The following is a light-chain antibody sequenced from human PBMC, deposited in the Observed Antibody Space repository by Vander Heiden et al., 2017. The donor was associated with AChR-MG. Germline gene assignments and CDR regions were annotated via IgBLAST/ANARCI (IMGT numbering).Light chain of an antibody. Sequence: DINMTQPPFTLLSSVGDRVTITCRASQSISPWLAWYQQKPGKAPKLLIYKASSLESGVPSRFSGSGSETEFTLTISSLQPDDFATYYCQHYNSYPMYSFGQGTKLEIK. CDR1: QSISPW. V-gene: IGKV1-5*03. CDR3: QHYNSYPMYS. J-gene: IGKJ2*03. CDR2: KAS.